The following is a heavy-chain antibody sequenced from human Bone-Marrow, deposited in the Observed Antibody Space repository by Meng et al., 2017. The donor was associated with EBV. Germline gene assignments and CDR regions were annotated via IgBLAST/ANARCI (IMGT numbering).Heavy chain of an antibody. CDR2: ISSSSSYI. V-gene: IGHV3-21*01. Sequence: EVQLVESGGXLVKPGGXLRLSCAASGFTFSSYSMNWVRQAPGKGLEWVSSISSSSSYIYYADSVKGRFTISRDNAKNSLYLQMNSLRAEDTAVYYCASGLNMVRGLLGYWGQGTLVTVSS. CDR3: ASGLNMVRGLLGY. CDR1: GFTFSSYS. D-gene: IGHD3-10*01. J-gene: IGHJ4*02.